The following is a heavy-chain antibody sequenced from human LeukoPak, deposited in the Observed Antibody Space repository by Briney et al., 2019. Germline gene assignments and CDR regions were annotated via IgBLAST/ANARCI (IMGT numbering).Heavy chain of an antibody. Sequence: SETLSLTCAVYGGSFSGYYWSWIRQPPGKGLEWIGEINHSGSTNYNPSLKSRVTISVDTSKNQFSLKLSSVTAADTAVYYCARGPYYYDSSGPLDYWGQGTLVTVSS. CDR3: ARGPYYYDSSGPLDY. CDR1: GGSFSGYY. J-gene: IGHJ4*02. CDR2: INHSGST. D-gene: IGHD3-22*01. V-gene: IGHV4-34*01.